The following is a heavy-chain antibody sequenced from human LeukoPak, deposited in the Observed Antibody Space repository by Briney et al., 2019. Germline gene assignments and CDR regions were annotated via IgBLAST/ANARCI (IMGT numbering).Heavy chain of an antibody. Sequence: VASVKVSCKASGYTFTSYYMHWVRQAPGQVLEWMGIINPSGGSTSYAQKFQGRVTMTRDTSTSTVYMELSSLRPEDTAVYYCARDLHCSGGSCYWRRYFDYWGQGTLVTVSS. J-gene: IGHJ4*02. CDR2: INPSGGST. D-gene: IGHD2-15*01. CDR1: GYTFTSYY. CDR3: ARDLHCSGGSCYWRRYFDY. V-gene: IGHV1-46*01.